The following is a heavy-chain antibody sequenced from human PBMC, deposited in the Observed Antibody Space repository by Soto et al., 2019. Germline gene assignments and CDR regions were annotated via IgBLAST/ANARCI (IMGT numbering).Heavy chain of an antibody. CDR3: ARVNIVATIYYYYYMDV. D-gene: IGHD5-12*01. Sequence: GGSLRLSCAASGFTFSSYWMSWVRQAPGKGLEWVANIKQDGSEKYYVDSVKGRFTISRDNAKNSLYLQMNSLRAEDTAVYYCARVNIVATIYYYYYMDVWGKGTTVTVSS. CDR1: GFTFSSYW. CDR2: IKQDGSEK. J-gene: IGHJ6*03. V-gene: IGHV3-7*01.